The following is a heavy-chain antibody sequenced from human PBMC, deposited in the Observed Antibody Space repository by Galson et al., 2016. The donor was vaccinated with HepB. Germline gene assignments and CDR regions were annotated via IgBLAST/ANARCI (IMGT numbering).Heavy chain of an antibody. CDR1: GFTFSSYA. CDR3: ANYLGYGSGRPGYFHS. J-gene: IGHJ4*02. Sequence: SLRLSCAGTGFTFSSYAMSWVRQAPGKGLEWVSVISAASNTYYTDSVKGRFTISRDNSKTTLYLEMNSLRVEDTAVYFCANYLGYGSGRPGYFHSWGQGTLVTVSS. V-gene: IGHV3-23*01. D-gene: IGHD3-10*01. CDR2: ISAASNT.